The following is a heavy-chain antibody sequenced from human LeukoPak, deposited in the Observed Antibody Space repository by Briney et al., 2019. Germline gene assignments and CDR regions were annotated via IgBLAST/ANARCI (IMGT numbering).Heavy chain of an antibody. CDR3: ARAWVAARNYYYYMDV. D-gene: IGHD6-6*01. CDR1: GFTFTSSA. CDR2: IVVGSGNT. J-gene: IGHJ6*03. Sequence: ASVKVSCKASGFTFTSSAMQWVRQARGQRLEWIGWIVVGSGNTNYAQKLQGRVTMTTDTSTSTAYMELRSLSSDDTAVYYCARAWVAARNYYYYMDVWGKGTTVTVSS. V-gene: IGHV1-58*02.